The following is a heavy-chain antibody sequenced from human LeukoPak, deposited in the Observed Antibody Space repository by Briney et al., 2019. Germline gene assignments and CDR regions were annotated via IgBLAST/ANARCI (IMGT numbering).Heavy chain of an antibody. V-gene: IGHV1-2*02. Sequence: ASVKVSCKASGYTLTEYYIHWVRQAPGQGLEWMGFIIPDSGGTTYQQNFQGRVTMTRDTSISTFYMKLSSLRPDDTAVYYCSTEDKYCTGANCGVFWGQGTLVTVSS. CDR1: GYTLTEYY. CDR2: IIPDSGGT. J-gene: IGHJ4*02. D-gene: IGHD2-8*02. CDR3: STEDKYCTGANCGVF.